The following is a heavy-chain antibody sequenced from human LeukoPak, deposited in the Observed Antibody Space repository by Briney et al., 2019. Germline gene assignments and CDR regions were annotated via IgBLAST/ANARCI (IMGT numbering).Heavy chain of an antibody. Sequence: PGGSLRLSCAASGFTFSSYGMHWVRQAPGKGLEWVAVIWYDGSNKYYADSVKGRFTISRDNSKNTLYLQMNSLRAEDTAVYYCARHTDEGGIAVAVGDYWGQEPWSPSPQ. CDR3: ARHTDEGGIAVAVGDY. J-gene: IGHJ4*01. V-gene: IGHV3-33*01. CDR2: IWYDGSNK. CDR1: GFTFSSYG. D-gene: IGHD6-19*01.